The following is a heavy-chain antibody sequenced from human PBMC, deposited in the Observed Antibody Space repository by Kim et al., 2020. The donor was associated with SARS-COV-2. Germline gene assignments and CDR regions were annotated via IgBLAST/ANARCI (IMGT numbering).Heavy chain of an antibody. V-gene: IGHV3-9*01. CDR3: AKDRSDTAMVRCYMDV. J-gene: IGHJ6*03. Sequence: CVEGRFTISRDNAHNSLYLQMNSLRAEDTALYYCAKDRSDTAMVRCYMDVWGKGTTVTVSS. D-gene: IGHD5-18*01.